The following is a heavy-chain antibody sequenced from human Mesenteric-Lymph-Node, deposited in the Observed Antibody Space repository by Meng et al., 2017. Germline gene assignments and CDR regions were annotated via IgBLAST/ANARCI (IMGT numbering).Heavy chain of an antibody. V-gene: IGHV4-34*01. CDR1: GRCFSGYY. Sequence: VQLQQWGAGLLKPTTPPSLTGAVYGRCFSGYYWSWIRQPPGKGLEWIGEINHSGSTNYNPSLKSRVTISVDTSKNQFSLKLSSVTAADTAVYYCWITGDPFDYWGQGTLVTVSS. J-gene: IGHJ4*02. D-gene: IGHD7-27*01. CDR3: WITGDPFDY. CDR2: INHSGST.